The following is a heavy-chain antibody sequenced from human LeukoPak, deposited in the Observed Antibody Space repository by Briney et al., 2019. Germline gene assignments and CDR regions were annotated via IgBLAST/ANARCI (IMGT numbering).Heavy chain of an antibody. D-gene: IGHD3-10*01. J-gene: IGHJ4*02. CDR2: IKQDGSEK. Sequence: PGGSLRLSGAASGFTFSSYWMSWVRQAPGKGLEWVANIKQDGSEKYYVDSVKGRFTISRDNAKNSLYLQMNSLRAEDTAVYYCASFFGRITMVRGVIPYYFDYWGQGTLVTVSS. V-gene: IGHV3-7*01. CDR1: GFTFSSYW. CDR3: ASFFGRITMVRGVIPYYFDY.